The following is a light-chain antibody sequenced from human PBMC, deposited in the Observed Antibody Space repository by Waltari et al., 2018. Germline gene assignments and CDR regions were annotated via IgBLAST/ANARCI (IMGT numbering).Light chain of an antibody. J-gene: IGLJ3*02. Sequence: SYELTQPTSVYVAPGQTANITCCGGQLGTRYAGWYQQKPGQSPVFVIHQNTKRPSGIPERFSGSNSGNTATLTISGTQPIDEADFYCQAWDSTFARVFGGGTRLTVL. CDR1: QLGTRY. CDR2: QNT. CDR3: QAWDSTFARV. V-gene: IGLV3-1*01.